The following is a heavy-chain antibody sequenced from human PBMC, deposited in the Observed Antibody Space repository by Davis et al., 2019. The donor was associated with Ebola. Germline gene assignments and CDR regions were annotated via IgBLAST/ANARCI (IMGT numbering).Heavy chain of an antibody. Sequence: AASVKVSCKASRSTFTNYYMHWVRQAPGQGLEWMGLINPSDDSISYSRKIQGRVTVTRDTSTSTVYMELSSLRHDDTAMYYCARLPHGTGDWHFDLWGRGTLVTVSS. CDR1: RSTFTNYY. V-gene: IGHV1-46*01. CDR2: INPSDDSI. CDR3: ARLPHGTGDWHFDL. D-gene: IGHD1-14*01. J-gene: IGHJ2*01.